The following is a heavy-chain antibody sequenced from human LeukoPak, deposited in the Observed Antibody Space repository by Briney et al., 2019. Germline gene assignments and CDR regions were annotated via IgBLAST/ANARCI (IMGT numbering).Heavy chain of an antibody. CDR1: GFTFSSYE. CDR2: ISSSGSTI. V-gene: IGHV3-48*03. D-gene: IGHD1-14*01. Sequence: GGSLRLSCAASGFTFSSYEMNWVRQAPGKGLEWVSYISSSGSTIYYADSVKGRFTISRDNAKNSLYLQMNSLRAEDTAVYYCAAKEGTRSDFDYWGQGILVTVSS. CDR3: AAKEGTRSDFDY. J-gene: IGHJ4*02.